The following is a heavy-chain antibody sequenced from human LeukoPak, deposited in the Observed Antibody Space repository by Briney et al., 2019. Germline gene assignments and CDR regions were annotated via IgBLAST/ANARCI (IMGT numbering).Heavy chain of an antibody. CDR2: IDPSDSHI. Sequence: GESLRISRNGSGYSFTSNWISWVRQTPRKGLEWMGRIDPSDSHINYSPSFQGHVTISVDKSISTAYLQWSSLRASDTAMYYCARQGRGSYRRDFDYWGQGTLVTVSS. CDR3: ARQGRGSYRRDFDY. D-gene: IGHD1-26*01. CDR1: GYSFTSNW. V-gene: IGHV5-10-1*01. J-gene: IGHJ4*02.